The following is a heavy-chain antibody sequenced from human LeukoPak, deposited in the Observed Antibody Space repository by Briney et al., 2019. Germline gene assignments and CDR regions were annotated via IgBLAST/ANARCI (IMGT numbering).Heavy chain of an antibody. CDR2: ISYDGSNK. CDR1: GFTFSSYG. J-gene: IGHJ5*02. Sequence: PGGSLRLSCVVSGFTFSSYGMHWVRQAPGKGLEWVAVISYDGSNKYYADSVKGRFTVSRDNSKNTLYLQMNSLRAEDTAVYYCAKLLSGYCSRTSCLNWFDPWGQGTLVTVSS. CDR3: AKLLSGYCSRTSCLNWFDP. V-gene: IGHV3-30*18. D-gene: IGHD2-2*01.